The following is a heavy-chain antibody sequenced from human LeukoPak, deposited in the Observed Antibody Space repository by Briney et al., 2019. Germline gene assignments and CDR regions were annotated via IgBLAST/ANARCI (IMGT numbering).Heavy chain of an antibody. V-gene: IGHV4-39*01. CDR3: ARRYYDFWSPGGWFDP. CDR1: GGSISSSSYY. D-gene: IGHD3-3*01. CDR2: IYYSGST. J-gene: IGHJ5*02. Sequence: SETLSLTCTVSGGSISSSSYYWGWIRQPPGKGLEWIGSIYYSGSTYYNPSLKSRVTISVDTSKNQFSLKLSSVTAADTAVYCCARRYYDFWSPGGWFDPWGQGTLVTVSS.